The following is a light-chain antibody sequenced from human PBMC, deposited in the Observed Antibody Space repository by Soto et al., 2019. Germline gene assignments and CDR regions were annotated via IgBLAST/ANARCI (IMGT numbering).Light chain of an antibody. CDR3: QHYNSYSEA. V-gene: IGKV3-15*01. Sequence: EVVMTQSPATLSVSPGEGVTLSCRASQGIGDTLAWYQHKPGQTPRLLIYDTSTRATGVPSRFSGSGSGTEFTLTISSLQPDDFATYYCQHYNSYSEAFGQGTKVDI. CDR2: DTS. J-gene: IGKJ1*01. CDR1: QGIGDT.